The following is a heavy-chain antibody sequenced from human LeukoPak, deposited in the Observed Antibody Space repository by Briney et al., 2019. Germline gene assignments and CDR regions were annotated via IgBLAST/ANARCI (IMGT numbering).Heavy chain of an antibody. D-gene: IGHD2-21*02. CDR2: FDPGDGET. V-gene: IGHV1-24*01. J-gene: IGHJ1*01. Sequence: GASVKVSCKVSGYTLTELSMHWVRQAPGKGLEWMGGFDPGDGETIYAQKFQGRVTMTEDTSTDTAYMELSSLRSEDTAVYYCATTSREELAYCGGDCYFNFQHWGHGTLVTVSS. CDR3: ATTSREELAYCGGDCYFNFQH. CDR1: GYTLTELS.